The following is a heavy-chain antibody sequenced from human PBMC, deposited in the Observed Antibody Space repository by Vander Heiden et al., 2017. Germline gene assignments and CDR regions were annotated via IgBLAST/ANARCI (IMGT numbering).Heavy chain of an antibody. CDR2: IDWDDDK. Sequence: QVTLRESGPALVKPTQTPKLTCTFSGFPLSTSGICVSWIRQPPGKALEWLALIDWDDDKYYSTSLKTRRTISKDTSKNQVVLTMPNMDPVDTATYYCARMRAMAAFGDYYSYGMDVWGQGTTVTVAS. J-gene: IGHJ6*02. CDR1: GFPLSTSGIC. V-gene: IGHV2-70*01. D-gene: IGHD5-18*01. CDR3: ARMRAMAAFGDYYSYGMDV.